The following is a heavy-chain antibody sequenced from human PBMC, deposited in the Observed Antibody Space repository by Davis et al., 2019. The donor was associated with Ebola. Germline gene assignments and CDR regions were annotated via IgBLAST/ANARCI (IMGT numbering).Heavy chain of an antibody. V-gene: IGHV4-34*01. D-gene: IGHD2-21*02. CDR3: ARYCGGDCYPPRYYFDY. CDR2: INHSGST. Sequence: PSETLSLTCAVYGGSFSGYYWSWIRQPPGKGLEWIGEINHSGSTNYNPSLKSRVTISVDTSKNQFSLKLSSVTAADTAVYYCARYCGGDCYPPRYYFDYWGQGTLVTVSS. CDR1: GGSFSGYY. J-gene: IGHJ4*02.